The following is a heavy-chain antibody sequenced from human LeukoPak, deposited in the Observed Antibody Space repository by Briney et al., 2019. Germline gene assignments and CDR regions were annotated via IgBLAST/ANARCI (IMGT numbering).Heavy chain of an antibody. CDR2: IYYSGST. Sequence: SETLSLTCTVSGGSISSGGYYWSCIRQHPGKGLEWIGYIYYSGSTYYNPSLKSRVTISVDTSKNQFSLKLSSVTAADTAVYYRARRGFGDWFDPWGQGTLVTVSS. D-gene: IGHD3-10*01. CDR3: ARRGFGDWFDP. V-gene: IGHV4-31*03. J-gene: IGHJ5*02. CDR1: GGSISSGGYY.